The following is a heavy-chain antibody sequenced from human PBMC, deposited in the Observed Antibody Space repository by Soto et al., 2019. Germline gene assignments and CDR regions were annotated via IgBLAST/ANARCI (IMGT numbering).Heavy chain of an antibody. CDR3: ARISARRNDFDV. CDR2: ITPYNGNT. CDR1: NYLFGAFG. Sequence: QVQLVQSGAEVKNPGASVKVSCQASNYLFGAFGISWVRQAPGQGLEWMGWITPYNGNTHYAEKFQDRVTMTADKSTTTAYMEVRRVTSDDTGVYFCARISARRNDFDVWGQGTVVTVSS. V-gene: IGHV1-18*01. J-gene: IGHJ3*01.